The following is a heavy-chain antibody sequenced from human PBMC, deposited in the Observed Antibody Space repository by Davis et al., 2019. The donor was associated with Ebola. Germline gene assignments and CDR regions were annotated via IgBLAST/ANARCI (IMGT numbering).Heavy chain of an antibody. CDR3: AKDRRLVTGGSYFFAY. J-gene: IGHJ4*02. V-gene: IGHV3-30*18. CDR2: ISYDGSNK. D-gene: IGHD1-26*01. Sequence: GESLKISCAASGFTFSSYGMHWVRQAPGKGLEWVAVISYDGSNKYYADSVKGRFTISRDNSKNTLYLQMNSLRAEDTAVYYCAKDRRLVTGGSYFFAYWGQGTLVTVSS. CDR1: GFTFSSYG.